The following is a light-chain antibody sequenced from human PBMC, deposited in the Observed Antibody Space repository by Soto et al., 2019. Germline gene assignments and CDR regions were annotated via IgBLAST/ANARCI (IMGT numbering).Light chain of an antibody. CDR3: CSYAGDSNV. J-gene: IGLJ1*01. Sequence: HSALTQPASVSGSPGQSITISCTGTSSDVGSYNLVSWYQQFPGKAPKIMIFEVSKRPSGVSSRFSGSKSGNTASLTISGLQSDDEADYYCCSYAGDSNVFGTGTKLTVL. CDR2: EVS. V-gene: IGLV2-23*02. CDR1: SSDVGSYNL.